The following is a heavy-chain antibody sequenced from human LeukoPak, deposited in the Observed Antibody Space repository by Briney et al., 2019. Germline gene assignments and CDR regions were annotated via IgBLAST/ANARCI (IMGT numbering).Heavy chain of an antibody. V-gene: IGHV3-7*01. CDR1: GFTFSSYW. CDR3: ARGSAGYYYDSRYI. Sequence: PGGSLRLSCAASGFTFSSYWMSWVRQAPGKGLEWVANIKQDGSEKYYVDSVKGRFTISRDNVKNSLYLQMNSLRAEDTAVYYCARGSAGYYYDSRYIWGQGTMVTVSS. D-gene: IGHD3-22*01. CDR2: IKQDGSEK. J-gene: IGHJ3*02.